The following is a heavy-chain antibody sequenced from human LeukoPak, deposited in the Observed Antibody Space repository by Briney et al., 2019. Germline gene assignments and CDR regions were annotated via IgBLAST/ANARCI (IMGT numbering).Heavy chain of an antibody. Sequence: SETLSLTCAVYGGSFSGYYWSWIRQPPGKGLEWIGEINHSGSTNYNPSLKSRVTISVDTSKNQFSLKLSSVTAADTAVYYCARGLFHQSYDFWSGYYGGGYQTTYYFDYWGQGTLVTVSS. CDR3: ARGLFHQSYDFWSGYYGGGYQTTYYFDY. D-gene: IGHD3-3*01. CDR1: GGSFSGYY. V-gene: IGHV4-34*01. J-gene: IGHJ4*02. CDR2: INHSGST.